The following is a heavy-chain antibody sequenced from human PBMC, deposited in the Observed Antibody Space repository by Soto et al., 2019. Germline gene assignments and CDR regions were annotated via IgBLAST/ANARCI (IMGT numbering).Heavy chain of an antibody. D-gene: IGHD3-10*01. CDR1: GGSISSGGDY. J-gene: IGHJ4*02. V-gene: IGHV4-31*03. CDR3: ARVSGSGSYDFDY. CDR2: IYYSGST. Sequence: SETLSLTCTVSGGSISSGGDYWSWIRQHPGKGLEWIGYIYYSGSTYYNPSLKSRVTISVDTSKNQFSLKLSSVTAADTAVYYCARVSGSGSYDFDYWGQGTLVTVSS.